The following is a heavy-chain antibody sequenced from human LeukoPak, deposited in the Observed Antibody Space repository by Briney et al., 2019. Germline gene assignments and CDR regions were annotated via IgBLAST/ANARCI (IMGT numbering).Heavy chain of an antibody. Sequence: XXSWIRXXXGKGLEWIGEINHRGSTNYNPSLKSRVTISVDTSKNQFSLKLSSVTAADTAVYYCARGGYYDSSGYYHFDYWGQGTLVTVSS. V-gene: IGHV4-34*01. D-gene: IGHD3-22*01. J-gene: IGHJ4*02. CDR1: X. CDR3: ARGGYYDSSGYYHFDY. CDR2: INHRGST.